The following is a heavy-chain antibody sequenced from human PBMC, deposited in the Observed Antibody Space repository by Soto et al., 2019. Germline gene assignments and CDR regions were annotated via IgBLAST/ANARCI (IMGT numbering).Heavy chain of an antibody. Sequence: HLVQSGPQVKKPGASVSVSCKTSGDTFTNFGLSWVRQAPGQGLEWMGWIATYNSNRNYAQKFQGRLPLTTDTSTSTAYMELKSLTYDDTAVYYCARVVRGVVNWFDPWGQGTLVTVSS. J-gene: IGHJ5*02. V-gene: IGHV1-18*01. D-gene: IGHD3-10*01. CDR3: ARVVRGVVNWFDP. CDR2: IATYNSNR. CDR1: GDTFTNFG.